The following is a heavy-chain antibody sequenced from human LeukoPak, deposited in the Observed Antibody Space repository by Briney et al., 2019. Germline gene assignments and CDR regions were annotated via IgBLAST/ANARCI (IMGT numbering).Heavy chain of an antibody. Sequence: PSETLSLTCAVYGGSFSGYYWSWIRQPPGKGLEWIGEINHSGSTNYNPSLKSRVTISVDTSKNQFSLKLSSVTAADTAVYYCASVLRYFDWSPYYFDYWGQGTLVTVSS. CDR1: GGSFSGYY. CDR2: INHSGST. J-gene: IGHJ4*02. CDR3: ASVLRYFDWSPYYFDY. V-gene: IGHV4-34*01. D-gene: IGHD3-9*01.